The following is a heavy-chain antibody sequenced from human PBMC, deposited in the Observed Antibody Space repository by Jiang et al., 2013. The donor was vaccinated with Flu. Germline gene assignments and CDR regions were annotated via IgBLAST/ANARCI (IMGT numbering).Heavy chain of an antibody. Sequence: PGLVKPSETLSLTCSVSGDSVSSYYWSWIRQPAGKGLEWIGRMHFSGDSNYNPSLKSRVIMSVDTSKNQFSLKVRSVTAADTAVYYCARGPQISATGNFDYWGQGILVTVSS. D-gene: IGHD6-13*01. CDR1: GDSVSSYY. CDR3: ARGPQISATGNFDY. J-gene: IGHJ4*02. CDR2: MHFSGDS. V-gene: IGHV4-4*07.